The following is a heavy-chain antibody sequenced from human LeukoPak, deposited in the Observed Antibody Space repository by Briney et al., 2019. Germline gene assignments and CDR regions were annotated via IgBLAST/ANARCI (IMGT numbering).Heavy chain of an antibody. CDR1: GYSFTSYC. Sequence: GESLKISCKGSGYSFTSYCIGWVRQMPGKGLEWMGIFYPGDSDTRYRPSFQGQVTISADKYISTAYLQWSSLKASDTAMYYCARHTAMDYYYYYMDVWGKGTTVTVSS. D-gene: IGHD5-18*01. CDR3: ARHTAMDYYYYYMDV. CDR2: FYPGDSDT. J-gene: IGHJ6*03. V-gene: IGHV5-51*01.